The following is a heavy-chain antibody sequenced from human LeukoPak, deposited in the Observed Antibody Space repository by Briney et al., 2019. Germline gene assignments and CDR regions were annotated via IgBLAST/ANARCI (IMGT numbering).Heavy chain of an antibody. CDR1: GGSFSGYY. D-gene: IGHD3-22*01. CDR3: ARDSRYDSSGHAP. J-gene: IGHJ5*02. V-gene: IGHV4-34*01. Sequence: SETLSLTCAVYGGSFSGYYWSWIRQPPGKGLAWIGSIHYSGSTYYGPTLKSRVTISVDTSKNQFSLKVSAVTAADTAVYYCARDSRYDSSGHAPWGQGTLVTVSS. CDR2: IHYSGST.